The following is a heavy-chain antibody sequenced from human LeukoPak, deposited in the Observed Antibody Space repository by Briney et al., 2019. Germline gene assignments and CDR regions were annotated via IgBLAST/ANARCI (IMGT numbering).Heavy chain of an antibody. Sequence: SGTLSLTCAVYGGSFSGYYWSWIRQPPGKGLEWIGEINHSGSTNYNPSLKSRVTISVDTSKNQFSLKLSSVTAADTAVYYCARRGYGSGSYYGYWGQGTLVTVSS. CDR1: GGSFSGYY. J-gene: IGHJ4*02. V-gene: IGHV4-34*01. D-gene: IGHD3-10*01. CDR3: ARRGYGSGSYYGY. CDR2: INHSGST.